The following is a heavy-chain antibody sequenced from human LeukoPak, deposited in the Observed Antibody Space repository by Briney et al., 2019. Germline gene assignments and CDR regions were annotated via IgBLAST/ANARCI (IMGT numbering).Heavy chain of an antibody. CDR1: GFTFSSYA. J-gene: IGHJ4*02. CDR3: ARAPLRYFDWLLLYYFDY. CDR2: ISVSTGST. V-gene: IGHV3-23*01. D-gene: IGHD3-9*01. Sequence: GGSLRLSCAASGFTFSSYAMTWVRQAPGKGLEWVSTISVSTGSTYYADSVKGRFTISRDNSKNTLYLQMNSLRAEDTAVYYCARAPLRYFDWLLLYYFDYWGQGTLVTVSS.